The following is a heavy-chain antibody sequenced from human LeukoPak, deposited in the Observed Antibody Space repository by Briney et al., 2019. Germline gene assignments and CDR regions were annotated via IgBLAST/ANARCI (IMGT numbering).Heavy chain of an antibody. D-gene: IGHD4-4*01. Sequence: GASVKVSCKASGYTFTSYYMHWVRQAPGQGLEWMGIINPSGGSTSYAQKFQGRVTMTRDTPTGTVYMELSSLRSEDTAVYYCARWGQMTTLTYYYYYGMDVWGQGTTVTVSS. CDR2: INPSGGST. CDR3: ARWGQMTTLTYYYYYGMDV. V-gene: IGHV1-46*01. J-gene: IGHJ6*02. CDR1: GYTFTSYY.